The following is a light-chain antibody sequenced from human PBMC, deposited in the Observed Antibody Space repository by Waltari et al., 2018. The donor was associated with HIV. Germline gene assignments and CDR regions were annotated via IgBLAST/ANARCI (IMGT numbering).Light chain of an antibody. V-gene: IGLV1-51*01. CDR2: DSG. CDR3: GTWDSSLSAGV. Sequence: QSVLTQPPSVSAAPGQKVTISCSGSSSNIGNNYVSWYQQLPGTAPKLLIYDSGMRPSGVPERLPGVKSGTSGTRGITGLQTGDEADDYCGTWDSSLSAGVFGSGTKLTVL. CDR1: SSNIGNNY. J-gene: IGLJ3*02.